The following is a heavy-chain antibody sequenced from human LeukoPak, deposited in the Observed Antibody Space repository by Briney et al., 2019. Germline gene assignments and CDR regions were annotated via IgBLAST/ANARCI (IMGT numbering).Heavy chain of an antibody. CDR2: IISSSSYI. CDR1: GFTFSSYS. CDR3: AREGAVAGQSSPFDY. D-gene: IGHD6-19*01. J-gene: IGHJ4*02. V-gene: IGHV3-21*01. Sequence: PGGSLRLSCAASGFTFSSYSMNWVRQAPGKGLEWVSSIISSSSYIYYADSVKGRFTISRDNAKNSLYLQMNSLRAEDTAVYYCAREGAVAGQSSPFDYWGQGTLVSVSS.